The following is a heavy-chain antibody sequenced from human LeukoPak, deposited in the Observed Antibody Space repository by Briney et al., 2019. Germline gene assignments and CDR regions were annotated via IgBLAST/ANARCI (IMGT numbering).Heavy chain of an antibody. CDR2: IYYSGST. J-gene: IGHJ5*02. CDR1: GGSISSYY. V-gene: IGHV4-59*01. CDR3: ARDRPIQRGVGGWFDP. D-gene: IGHD5-18*01. Sequence: PSETLSLTCTVSGGSISSYYWSWIRQPPGKGLEWIGYIYYSGSTNYNPSLKSRVTISVDTSKNQFSLKLSSVTAADTAVYYCARDRPIQRGVGGWFDPWGQGTLVTVSS.